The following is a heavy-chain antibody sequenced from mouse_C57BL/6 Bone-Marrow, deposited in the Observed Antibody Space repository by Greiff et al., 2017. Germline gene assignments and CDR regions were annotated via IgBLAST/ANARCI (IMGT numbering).Heavy chain of an antibody. D-gene: IGHD1-1*01. V-gene: IGHV1-50*01. J-gene: IGHJ1*03. Sequence: QVQLQQPGAELVKPGASVKLSCKASGYTFTSYWMQWVKHRPGQGLEWIGEIDPSDSYTNYNQKFKGKATLTVDTFSSTAYMQLSSLTSEDSAVYYCAREGPFYYYGSNWYFDVWGTGTTVTVSS. CDR3: AREGPFYYYGSNWYFDV. CDR2: IDPSDSYT. CDR1: GYTFTSYW.